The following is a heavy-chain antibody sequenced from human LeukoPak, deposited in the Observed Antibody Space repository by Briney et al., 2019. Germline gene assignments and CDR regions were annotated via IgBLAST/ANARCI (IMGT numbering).Heavy chain of an antibody. CDR3: AKQLGYCSDGSCYFPY. Sequence: QSGGSLRLSCVASGFTYSSYWMSWVRQAPGKGLEWVSAISNNGGYTYYADSVQGRFTISRDNSKSTLCLQMNSLRAEDTAVYYCAKQLGYCSDGSCYFPYWGQGTLVTVSS. V-gene: IGHV3-23*01. D-gene: IGHD2-15*01. J-gene: IGHJ4*02. CDR1: GFTYSSYW. CDR2: ISNNGGYT.